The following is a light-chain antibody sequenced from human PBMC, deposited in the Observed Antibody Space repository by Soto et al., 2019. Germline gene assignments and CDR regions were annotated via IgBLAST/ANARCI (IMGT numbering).Light chain of an antibody. V-gene: IGLV1-47*01. CDR2: MNN. Sequence: QAVLTQPPSASGTPGQRVTISCSGSSSNIGSNYVYWYQQLPGTAPKLLIYMNNQRPSGVPDRFSGSESGTSASLAISGLRSEDEADYYCAAWDDSLSGTYVFGTGTQLTVL. CDR1: SSNIGSNY. CDR3: AAWDDSLSGTYV. J-gene: IGLJ1*01.